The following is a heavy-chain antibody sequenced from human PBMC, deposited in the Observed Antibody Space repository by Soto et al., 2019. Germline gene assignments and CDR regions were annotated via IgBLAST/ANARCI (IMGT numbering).Heavy chain of an antibody. Sequence: QVQLVQSGAEEKKPGASVKVSCKASGYTFTSYAMHWVRQAPGQRLEWMGWINAGNGNTKYSQKFQGRVTITRDTSASPAYMELRSLRSEDTAVYYCARRIVVVTALDYWGQGTLVTVSS. V-gene: IGHV1-3*05. J-gene: IGHJ4*02. CDR2: INAGNGNT. D-gene: IGHD2-21*02. CDR3: ARRIVVVTALDY. CDR1: GYTFTSYA.